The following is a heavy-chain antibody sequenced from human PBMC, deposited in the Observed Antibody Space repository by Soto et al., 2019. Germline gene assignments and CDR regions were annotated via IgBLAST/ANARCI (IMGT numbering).Heavy chain of an antibody. CDR2: ISYDGSNK. V-gene: IGHV3-30*18. Sequence: QVQLVESGGGVVQPGRSLRLSCAASGFTFSSYGMHWVRQAPGKGLEWVAVISYDGSNKYYADSVKGRFTISRDNSKNTLYLQMNSLRAEDTAVYYCAKSAGHSSSWVYYLDYWGQGTLVTVSS. CDR3: AKSAGHSSSWVYYLDY. D-gene: IGHD6-13*01. CDR1: GFTFSSYG. J-gene: IGHJ4*02.